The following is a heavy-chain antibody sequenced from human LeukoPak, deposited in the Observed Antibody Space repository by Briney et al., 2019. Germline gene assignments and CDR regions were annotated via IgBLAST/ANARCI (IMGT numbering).Heavy chain of an antibody. CDR3: ARHGYGSQGNWFDP. CDR2: IYYSGST. Sequence: SETLSLTCTVSGGSISSYYWSWIRQPPGKGLEWIGYIYYSGSTNYNPSLKSRVTISVDTSKNQFSLKLTSVTAADTAVYFCARHGYGSQGNWFDPWGQGPLVTVSS. D-gene: IGHD4-17*01. J-gene: IGHJ5*02. V-gene: IGHV4-59*08. CDR1: GGSISSYY.